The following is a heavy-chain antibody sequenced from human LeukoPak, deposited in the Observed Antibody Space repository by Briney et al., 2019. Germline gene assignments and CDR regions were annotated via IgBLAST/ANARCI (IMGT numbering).Heavy chain of an antibody. Sequence: APVKVSCKASGYTFTNYDINWVRLATGQGLEWMGWMNPNSGNTGYAQKFQGRVTMTRNTSISTAYMELSSLRSEDTAVYYCARGIRRYFDWLSTSYYFDYWGQGTLVTVSS. D-gene: IGHD3-9*01. CDR2: MNPNSGNT. J-gene: IGHJ4*02. CDR1: GYTFTNYD. V-gene: IGHV1-8*01. CDR3: ARGIRRYFDWLSTSYYFDY.